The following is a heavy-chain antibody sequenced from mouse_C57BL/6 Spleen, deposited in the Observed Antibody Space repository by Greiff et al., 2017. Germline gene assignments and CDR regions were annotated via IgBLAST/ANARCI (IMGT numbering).Heavy chain of an antibody. D-gene: IGHD1-1*01. CDR3: ARHYYGSRYWYFDV. J-gene: IGHJ1*03. CDR1: GYTFTSYW. Sequence: QVQLQQPGAELVRPGSSVKLSCKASGYTFTSYWMHWVKLRPIQGLEWIGNIDPSDSETHYNQKFKDKATLTVDKPSSTAYMQLSSLNSGDSAVYYCARHYYGSRYWYFDVWGTGTTVTVSS. V-gene: IGHV1-52*01. CDR2: IDPSDSET.